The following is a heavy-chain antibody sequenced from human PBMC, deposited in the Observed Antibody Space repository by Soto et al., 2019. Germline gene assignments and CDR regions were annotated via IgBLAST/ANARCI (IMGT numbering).Heavy chain of an antibody. CDR3: ANGYYGSGSYFDAFDI. J-gene: IGHJ3*02. CDR1: GFTFDDYA. D-gene: IGHD3-10*01. Sequence: PGGSLRLSCAASGFTFDDYAMHWVRQAPGKGLEWVSGISLNSGSIGYADSVKGRFTISRDNAKNSLYLQMNSLRAEDTALYYCANGYYGSGSYFDAFDIWGQGTMVTVSS. CDR2: ISLNSGSI. V-gene: IGHV3-9*01.